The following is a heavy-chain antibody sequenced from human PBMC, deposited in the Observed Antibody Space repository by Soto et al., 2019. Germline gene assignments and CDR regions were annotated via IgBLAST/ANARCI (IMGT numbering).Heavy chain of an antibody. CDR1: GFTFSSYS. CDR3: ASVYSSSSMHWLATPLKFDP. J-gene: IGHJ5*02. Sequence: GGSLRLSCAASGFTFSSYSMNWVRQAPGKGLEWVSSISSSSSYIYYADSVKGRFTISRDNAKNSLYLQMNSLRAEDTAVYYCASVYSSSSMHWLATPLKFDPWGQGTLVTVSS. D-gene: IGHD6-6*01. CDR2: ISSSSSYI. V-gene: IGHV3-21*01.